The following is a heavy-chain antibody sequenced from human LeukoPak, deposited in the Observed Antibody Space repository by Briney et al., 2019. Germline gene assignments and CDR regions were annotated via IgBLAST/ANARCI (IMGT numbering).Heavy chain of an antibody. CDR1: GFTFSNYD. Sequence: ASVKVSCKASGFTFSNYDINWVRQAPGQGLEWMGWLNPKSGDTGYAQKFQGRVAMTRNTSITTAYMEVSSLTSEDTAVYYCARPRIAAAESDAFDIWGQGTMVTVSS. D-gene: IGHD6-13*01. CDR2: LNPKSGDT. V-gene: IGHV1-8*01. CDR3: ARPRIAAAESDAFDI. J-gene: IGHJ3*02.